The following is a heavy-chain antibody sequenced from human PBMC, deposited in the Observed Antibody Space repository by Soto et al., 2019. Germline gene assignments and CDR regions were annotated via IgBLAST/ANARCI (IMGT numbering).Heavy chain of an antibody. Sequence: GASVKVSCKASGCTFSSYAISWVRQAPGQVLEWMGGIIPIFGTANYAQKFQGRVTITADESTSTAYMELSSLRSEDTAVYYCARVRKRYQLLPSYYYGMDVWGQGTTVTVSS. CDR1: GCTFSSYA. CDR3: ARVRKRYQLLPSYYYGMDV. D-gene: IGHD2-2*01. J-gene: IGHJ6*02. CDR2: IIPIFGTA. V-gene: IGHV1-69*13.